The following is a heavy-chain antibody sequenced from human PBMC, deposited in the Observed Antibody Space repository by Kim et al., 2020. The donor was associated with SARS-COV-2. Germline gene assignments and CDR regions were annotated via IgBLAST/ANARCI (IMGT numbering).Heavy chain of an antibody. D-gene: IGHD6-13*01. CDR2: SYYSGST. CDR1: GCSISSSGYY. J-gene: IGHJ5*01. Sequence: SETLSLTCTVSGCSISSSGYYWGWIRQPPGKGLEWIGSSYYSGSTYYNPSLKSRVTISVDTSKNNFSLRLSSVTAADTAVDYCASHFSPFLAAGGNNWF. CDR3: ASHFSPFLAAGGNNWF. V-gene: IGHV4-39*02.